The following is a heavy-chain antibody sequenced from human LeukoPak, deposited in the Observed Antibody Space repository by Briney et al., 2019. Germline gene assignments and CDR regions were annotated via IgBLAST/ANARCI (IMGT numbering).Heavy chain of an antibody. CDR2: INHSGST. D-gene: IGHD2-21*02. CDR3: ARGSFLVTAYYYGDAFDI. Sequence: PSETLSLTYAVYGGSFSGYYWSWIRQPPGKGLEWIGEINHSGSTNYNPSLKSRVTISVDTSKNQFSLKLSSVTAADTAVYYCARGSFLVTAYYYGDAFDIWGQGTMVTVSS. V-gene: IGHV4-34*01. CDR1: GGSFSGYY. J-gene: IGHJ3*02.